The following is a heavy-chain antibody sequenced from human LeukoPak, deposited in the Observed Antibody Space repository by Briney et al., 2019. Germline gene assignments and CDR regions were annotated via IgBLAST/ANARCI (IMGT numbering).Heavy chain of an antibody. D-gene: IGHD5-12*01. J-gene: IGHJ4*02. CDR1: GFTFSSYA. CDR3: AKDRGKVATIPDY. CDR2: MSGSGGST. V-gene: IGHV3-23*01. Sequence: PGWSRRLSCAASGFTFSSYAMSWVRQAPGKGLEWVSAMSGSGGSTYYADSVKGRFTISRDKSKNTLYLQMNSLRAEDTAVYYCAKDRGKVATIPDYWGQGTLVTVSS.